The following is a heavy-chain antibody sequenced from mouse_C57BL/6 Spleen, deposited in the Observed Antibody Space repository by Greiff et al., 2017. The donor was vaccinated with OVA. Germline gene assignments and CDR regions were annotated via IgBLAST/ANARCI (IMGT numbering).Heavy chain of an antibody. CDR2: INPNNGGT. CDR3: TRLLIAY. V-gene: IGHV1-26*01. CDR1: GYTFPDFY. J-gene: IGHJ3*01. D-gene: IGHD1-1*01. Sequence: EVQLQQSGPELVKPGASVKISCKASGYTFPDFYINRVKPSHGKSLEWICDINPNNGGTSYNQKFKGKATLPVDKSSGTAYIELRSLTSEDSAYYCCTRLLIAYWGQGTLVTVSA.